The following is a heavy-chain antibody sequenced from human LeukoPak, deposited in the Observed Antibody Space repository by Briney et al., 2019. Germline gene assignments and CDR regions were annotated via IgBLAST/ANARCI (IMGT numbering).Heavy chain of an antibody. Sequence: PSETLSLTCTVSGGSISSYYWSWIRQPAGKGLEWIGYIYYSGSTNYNPSLKSRVTISVDTSKNQFSLKLSSVTAADAAVYYCARRTAAGNYFDYWGQGTLVTVSP. J-gene: IGHJ4*02. D-gene: IGHD6-13*01. V-gene: IGHV4-59*08. CDR2: IYYSGST. CDR1: GGSISSYY. CDR3: ARRTAAGNYFDY.